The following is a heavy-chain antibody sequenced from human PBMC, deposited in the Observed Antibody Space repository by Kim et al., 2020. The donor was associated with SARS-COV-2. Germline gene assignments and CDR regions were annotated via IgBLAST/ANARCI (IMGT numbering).Heavy chain of an antibody. V-gene: IGHV3-23*01. CDR3: ARGVLRSFAWLN. CDR2: VSGSGGST. J-gene: IGHJ4*02. D-gene: IGHD3-9*01. CDR1: GFTFSSYA. Sequence: GGSLRLSCAASGFTFSSYAMSWVRQAPGKGLEWVSAVSGSGGSTYYADSVRGRFTISRDNSKNTLYLQMNSLRAEDTAVYYCARGVLRSFAWLNWCQGAVATVS.